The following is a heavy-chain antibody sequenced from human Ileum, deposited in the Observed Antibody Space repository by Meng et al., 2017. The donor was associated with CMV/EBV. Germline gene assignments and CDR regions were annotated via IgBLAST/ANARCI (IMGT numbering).Heavy chain of an antibody. Sequence: GESLKISCAASGFTFSSHWMHLVRQVPGKGLLWVSRINSDGSTTNYADSVKGRFTISRDNAKNMLYLQMNSLRAEDTAVYYCVRGIYYYDSSGYWSWGQGTLVTVSS. V-gene: IGHV3-74*01. CDR2: INSDGSTT. D-gene: IGHD3-22*01. CDR1: GFTFSSHW. CDR3: VRGIYYYDSSGYWS. J-gene: IGHJ5*02.